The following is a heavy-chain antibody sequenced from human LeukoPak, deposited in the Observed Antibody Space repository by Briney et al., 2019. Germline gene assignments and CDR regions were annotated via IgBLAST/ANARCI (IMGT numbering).Heavy chain of an antibody. CDR2: INTKTGNP. D-gene: IGHD6-13*01. J-gene: IGHJ5*02. V-gene: IGHV7-4-1*02. CDR3: ARGAAAGENRFDP. Sequence: ASVKVSCKASGYTFTSHVMNWVRQAPGQGLEYMGWINTKTGNPTYAQGFTGRFVFSLDTSVSTAYLQISSLKAEDTAVYYCARGAAAGENRFDPWGQGTLVTVSS. CDR1: GYTFTSHV.